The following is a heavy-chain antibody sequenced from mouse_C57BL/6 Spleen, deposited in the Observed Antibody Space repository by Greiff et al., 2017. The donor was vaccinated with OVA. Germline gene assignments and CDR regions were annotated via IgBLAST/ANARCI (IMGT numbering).Heavy chain of an antibody. D-gene: IGHD1-1*02. CDR3: ARGWGFDY. CDR1: GFTFSDYG. Sequence: EVQRVESGGGLVKPGGSLKLSCAASGFTFSDYGMHWVRQAPEKGLEWVAYISSGSSTLYYADTVQGRFTISRDTAKNTLFLQMTRLRSEDTAMYYCARGWGFDYWGQGTTLTVSS. J-gene: IGHJ2*01. CDR2: ISSGSSTL. V-gene: IGHV5-17*01.